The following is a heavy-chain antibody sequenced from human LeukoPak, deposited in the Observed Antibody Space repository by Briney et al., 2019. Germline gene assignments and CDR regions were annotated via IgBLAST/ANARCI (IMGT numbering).Heavy chain of an antibody. CDR1: GYTFTSYD. D-gene: IGHD6-19*01. V-gene: IGHV1-8*01. CDR2: MNPNSGNT. CDR3: ARRVRSGWYEDAFDI. Sequence: ASVKVSCKASGYTFTSYDINWVRQATGQGLEWMGWMNPNSGNTGYAQKFQGRVTITRDTSASTAYMELSSLRSEDTAVYYCARRVRSGWYEDAFDIWGRGTMVTVSS. J-gene: IGHJ3*02.